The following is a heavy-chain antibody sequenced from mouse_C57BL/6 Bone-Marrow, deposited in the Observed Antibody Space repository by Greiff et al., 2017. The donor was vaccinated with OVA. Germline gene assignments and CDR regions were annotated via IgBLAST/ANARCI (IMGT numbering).Heavy chain of an antibody. V-gene: IGHV3-6*01. J-gene: IGHJ1*03. CDR2: IRYDGSN. CDR1: GYSITSGYY. D-gene: IGHD2-12*01. Sequence: EVKLLESGPGLVKPSQSLSLTCSVTGYSITSGYYWNWIRQFPGNKLEWMGYIRYDGSNNYNPSLKNRISITRDTSKNQFFLKLNSVTTEDTATYYCARDYYSYFDVWGTGTTVTVSS. CDR3: ARDYYSYFDV.